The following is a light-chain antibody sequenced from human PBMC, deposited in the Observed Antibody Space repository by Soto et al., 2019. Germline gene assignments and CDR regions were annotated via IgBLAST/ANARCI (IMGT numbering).Light chain of an antibody. J-gene: IGLJ1*01. CDR2: DVS. CDR3: CSYAGRDTLYV. Sequence: QSVLTQPRSVSGSPGQSVTISCTGTSTDVGRYNYVSWYQHHPGKVPKLMLYDVSKRPSGVPDRFSGSKSGNTASLTISGLQAEDEAYYYCCSYAGRDTLYVFGSGTKVIVL. V-gene: IGLV2-11*01. CDR1: STDVGRYNY.